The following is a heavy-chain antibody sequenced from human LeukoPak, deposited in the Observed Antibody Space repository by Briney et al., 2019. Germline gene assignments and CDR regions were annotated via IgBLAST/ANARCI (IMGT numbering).Heavy chain of an antibody. D-gene: IGHD3-22*01. Sequence: SETLSLTCTVSGGSISSYYWSWIWQPPGKGLEWIGYIYYSGSTSYNPSLKSRVTISVDTSKNQFSLKLSSVTAADTAVYYCARSSEGRYYYDSSGYSYYYYYMDVWGKGTTVTISS. CDR3: ARSSEGRYYYDSSGYSYYYYYMDV. V-gene: IGHV4-59*01. CDR2: IYYSGST. CDR1: GGSISSYY. J-gene: IGHJ6*03.